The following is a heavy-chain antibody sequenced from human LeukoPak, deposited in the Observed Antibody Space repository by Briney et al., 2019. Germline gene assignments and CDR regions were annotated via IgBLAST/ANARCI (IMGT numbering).Heavy chain of an antibody. V-gene: IGHV1-46*01. CDR2: INPSGGSA. J-gene: IGHJ4*02. CDR1: GYTFTSYY. D-gene: IGHD3/OR15-3a*01. Sequence: ASVKVSCKASGYTFTSYYIQWVRQAPGQGLEWMGIINPSGGSASYAQKFQGRFTMSRDTSTSTVYMELSSLRSEDTAVYFCAKGSLFPGYYTQLKFDYWGQGTLVTVSS. CDR3: AKGSLFPGYYTQLKFDY.